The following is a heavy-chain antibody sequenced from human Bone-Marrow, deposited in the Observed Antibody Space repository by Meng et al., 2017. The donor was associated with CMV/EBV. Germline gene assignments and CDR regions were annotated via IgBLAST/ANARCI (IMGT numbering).Heavy chain of an antibody. D-gene: IGHD2-2*01. CDR2: IIPILGIA. Sequence: SVKVSCKASGDTFSSYAIRWVRQAPGQGLEWMGGIIPILGIANYAQKFQGRVTITADKSTSTAYMELSSLRSEDTAVYYCASAEGYCSSTSCYSGDYYYGMDVWGQGTTVTVSS. V-gene: IGHV1-69*10. CDR1: GDTFSSYA. CDR3: ASAEGYCSSTSCYSGDYYYGMDV. J-gene: IGHJ6*02.